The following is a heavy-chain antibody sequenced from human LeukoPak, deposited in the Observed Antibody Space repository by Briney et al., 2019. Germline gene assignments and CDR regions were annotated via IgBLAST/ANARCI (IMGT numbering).Heavy chain of an antibody. V-gene: IGHV1-69*05. CDR2: IIPIFGTA. Sequence: ASVKVSCKASGGTFSSYAISWVRQAPGQGLEWVGRIIPIFGTANYAQKFQGRVTITTDESTSTAYMELSSLRSEDTAVYYCASGFGELLEDYFDYWGQGTLVTVSS. J-gene: IGHJ4*02. CDR1: GGTFSSYA. D-gene: IGHD3-10*01. CDR3: ASGFGELLEDYFDY.